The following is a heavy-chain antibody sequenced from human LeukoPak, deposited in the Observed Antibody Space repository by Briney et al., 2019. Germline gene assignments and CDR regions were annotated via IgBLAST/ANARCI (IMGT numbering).Heavy chain of an antibody. Sequence: GESLKISCKGPGYSFSTYWIAWVRQMPGKGLEWMGIIYPGDSDTRYSPSFQGQVTISTDKSISTAYLQWSSLKASDTAMYYCARSSVAGTLNYFDYWGQGTLVTVSS. CDR1: GYSFSTYW. CDR2: IYPGDSDT. CDR3: ARSSVAGTLNYFDY. V-gene: IGHV5-51*01. D-gene: IGHD6-19*01. J-gene: IGHJ4*02.